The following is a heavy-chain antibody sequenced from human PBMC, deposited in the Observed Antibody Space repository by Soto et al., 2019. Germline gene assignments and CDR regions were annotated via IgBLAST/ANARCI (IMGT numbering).Heavy chain of an antibody. V-gene: IGHV3-43*01. CDR1: GFTFDDYT. CDR2: ISWDGGST. J-gene: IGHJ6*02. CDR3: AKDMGSSIAVTGPKFYSYGMDV. D-gene: IGHD6-19*01. Sequence: EVQLVESGGVVVQPGGSLRLSCAASGFTFDDYTMHWVRQAPGKGLEWVSLISWDGGSTYYAECVKGRFTISRDNSKNALYLKMNSLRTEDTALYYCAKDMGSSIAVTGPKFYSYGMDVGGQGPTVTVSS.